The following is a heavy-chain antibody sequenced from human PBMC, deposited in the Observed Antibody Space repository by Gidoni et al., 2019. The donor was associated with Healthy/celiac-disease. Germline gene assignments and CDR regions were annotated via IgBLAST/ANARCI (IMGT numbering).Heavy chain of an antibody. D-gene: IGHD3-22*01. CDR1: GYSFTSYW. CDR3: ATYRLTTMIVVGKFDY. Sequence: ESLRISCKGSGYSFTSYWISWVRQMPGKGLEWMGRIDPSDSYTNYSPSFQGHVTISADKSISTAYLQWSSLKASDTAMYYCATYRLTTMIVVGKFDYWGQGTLVTVSS. J-gene: IGHJ4*02. V-gene: IGHV5-10-1*01. CDR2: IDPSDSYT.